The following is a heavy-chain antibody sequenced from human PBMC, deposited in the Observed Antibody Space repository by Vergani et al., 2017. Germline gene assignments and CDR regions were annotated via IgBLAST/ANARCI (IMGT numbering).Heavy chain of an antibody. J-gene: IGHJ6*02. Sequence: EVQLVESGGGLVQPGGSLRLSCAASGFTFSSYWMSWVRQAPGKGLEWVANIKQDGSEKYYVDSVKGRFTISRDNAKNSLYLQMNSLRAEDTAVCYCARDRYYLGSGSYPYFYYYGLDVWGQGTAVTVSS. CDR3: ARDRYYLGSGSYPYFYYYGLDV. CDR2: IKQDGSEK. D-gene: IGHD3-10*01. CDR1: GFTFSSYW. V-gene: IGHV3-7*01.